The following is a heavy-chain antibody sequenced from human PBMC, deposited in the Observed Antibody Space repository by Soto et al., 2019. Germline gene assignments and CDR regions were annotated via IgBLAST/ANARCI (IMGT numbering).Heavy chain of an antibody. V-gene: IGHV3-23*01. CDR2: ISGSGGST. CDR3: AKDLIVGYLMWYFYL. Sequence: EVQLLESGGGLVQPGGSLRLSCAASGFTFSSYAMSWVRQAPGKGLEWVSAISGSGGSTDYADSVKGRFTISRDNSKNTMYLQMHRLRAEDTAVYYCAKDLIVGYLMWYFYLWGRGTLVTVSS. D-gene: IGHD1-1*01. J-gene: IGHJ2*01. CDR1: GFTFSSYA.